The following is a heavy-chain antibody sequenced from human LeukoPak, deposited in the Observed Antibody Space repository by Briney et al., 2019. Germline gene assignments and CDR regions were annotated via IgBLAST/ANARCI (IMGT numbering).Heavy chain of an antibody. V-gene: IGHV1-2*02. CDR2: INPKTGGT. CDR1: GYAFNDYN. D-gene: IGHD2-15*01. Sequence: GASVKVSCKPSGYAFNDYNVYWVRQAPEQGLEWMGWINPKTGGTVYAQRFQGRVTMTRDTSIRTAYMELSRLRHDDTAVYYCARRFCSGGSCIPDYWGQGTLVTVSS. CDR3: ARRFCSGGSCIPDY. J-gene: IGHJ4*02.